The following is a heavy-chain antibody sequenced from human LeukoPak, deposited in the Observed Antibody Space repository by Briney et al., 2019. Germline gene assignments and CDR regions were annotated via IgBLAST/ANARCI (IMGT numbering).Heavy chain of an antibody. CDR3: PKDPVRFVVVPAAIDY. CDR2: ISYDGSNK. Sequence: GGSLTLSCAASGFTFSSYGMHWVRQAPGKGLEWVAVISYDGSNKYYVDSVKGRFTISRDNSKNTLYLQINSLRPEDTAVYYCPKDPVRFVVVPAAIDYWGQGTLGTVSS. D-gene: IGHD2-2*02. V-gene: IGHV3-30*18. CDR1: GFTFSSYG. J-gene: IGHJ4*02.